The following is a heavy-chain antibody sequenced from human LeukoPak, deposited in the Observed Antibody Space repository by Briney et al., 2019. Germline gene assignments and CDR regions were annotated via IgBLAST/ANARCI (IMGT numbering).Heavy chain of an antibody. CDR3: AREAPSRYCSGGSCYFDY. Sequence: QTGGSLRLSCAASGFTVSSNYMSWVRQAPGKGLEWVSVIYSGGSTYYADSVKGRFTISRDNSKNTLHLQMNSLRAEDTAVYYCAREAPSRYCSGGSCYFDYWGQGTLVTVSS. CDR2: IYSGGST. D-gene: IGHD2-15*01. V-gene: IGHV3-66*01. J-gene: IGHJ4*02. CDR1: GFTVSSNY.